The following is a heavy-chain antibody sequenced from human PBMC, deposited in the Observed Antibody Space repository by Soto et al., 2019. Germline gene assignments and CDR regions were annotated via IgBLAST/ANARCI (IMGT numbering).Heavy chain of an antibody. CDR2: INHSGST. V-gene: IGHV4-34*01. J-gene: IGHJ4*02. CDR1: GGSFSGYY. D-gene: IGHD1-26*01. Sequence: QVQLQQWGAGLLKPSETLSLTCAVYGGSFSGYYWTWVRQPPGKGLEWIGEINHSGSTHYAPSLKRQVPISVDTSKNQVSLKLSSVTAADTAVYDGVRAVELVEAPKALDYWGQGTLVTVSS. CDR3: VRAVELVEAPKALDY.